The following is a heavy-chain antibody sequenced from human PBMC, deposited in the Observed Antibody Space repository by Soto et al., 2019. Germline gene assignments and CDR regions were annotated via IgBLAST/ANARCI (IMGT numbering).Heavy chain of an antibody. CDR1: GGSFSGYY. J-gene: IGHJ6*02. CDR2: INHSGST. D-gene: IGHD2-21*02. Sequence: SETLSLTCAVYGGSFSGYYWSWIRQPPGKGLEWIGEINHSGSTNYNPSLKSRVTISVDTSKNQFSLKLSSVTAADTAVYYCAREGVTRNYYYYGMDVWGQGTTVTVS. CDR3: AREGVTRNYYYYGMDV. V-gene: IGHV4-34*01.